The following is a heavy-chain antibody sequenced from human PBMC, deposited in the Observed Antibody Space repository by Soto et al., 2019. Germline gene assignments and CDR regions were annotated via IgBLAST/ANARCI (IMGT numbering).Heavy chain of an antibody. V-gene: IGHV1-69*06. Sequence: SVKVSCKASVGTFSSYAISWVRQAPGQGLEWMGGIIPIFGTANYAQKFQGRVTITADKSTSTAYMELSSLRSEDTAVYYCYIAAAGSFVAFDIWGQGTMVTVSS. J-gene: IGHJ3*02. CDR1: VGTFSSYA. D-gene: IGHD6-13*01. CDR3: YIAAAGSFVAFDI. CDR2: IIPIFGTA.